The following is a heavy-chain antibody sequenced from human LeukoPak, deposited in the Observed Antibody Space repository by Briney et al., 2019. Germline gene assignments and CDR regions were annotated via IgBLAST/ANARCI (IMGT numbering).Heavy chain of an antibody. Sequence: GRSLRLSCAASGFTFSSYGMHWVRLAPGKGLEWVAVIWYDGSNKYYADSVKGRFTISRDNSKNTLYLQMNSLRAEDTAVYYCAREYEQLVSYYFDYWGQGTLVTVSS. CDR2: IWYDGSNK. D-gene: IGHD6-13*01. CDR3: AREYEQLVSYYFDY. J-gene: IGHJ4*02. V-gene: IGHV3-33*01. CDR1: GFTFSSYG.